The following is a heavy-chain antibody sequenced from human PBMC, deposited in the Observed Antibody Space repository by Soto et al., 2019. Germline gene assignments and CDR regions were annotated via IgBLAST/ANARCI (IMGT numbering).Heavy chain of an antibody. V-gene: IGHV1-2*04. CDR1: GYTFTGYY. CDR3: ARGGADTAMVADNWCDP. J-gene: IGHJ5*02. CDR2: INPNSGGT. Sequence: QVQLVQSGAEVKKPGASVKVSCKASGYTFTGYYMHWVRQAPGQGLEWMGWINPNSGGTNYAQKFQGWATMTRAPSISTTYMELSRLRCDDTAVYYCARGGADTAMVADNWCDPWGQGTLVTVSS. D-gene: IGHD5-18*01.